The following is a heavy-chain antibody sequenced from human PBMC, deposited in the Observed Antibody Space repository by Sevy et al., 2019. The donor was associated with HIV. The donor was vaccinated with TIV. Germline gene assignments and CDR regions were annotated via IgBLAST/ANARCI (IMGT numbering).Heavy chain of an antibody. D-gene: IGHD3-3*01. CDR2: IHTDGSSS. Sequence: GGSLRLSCAASGFTFRNYWMHWVRQAPGKGLVSVSYIHTDGSSSYYADYVKGGFTISRDNAQNTVYLQMNSLRAEDTAVYYCARAGIGDFWSGYYGIDHWGQGTLVTVSS. CDR1: GFTFRNYW. J-gene: IGHJ4*02. CDR3: ARAGIGDFWSGYYGIDH. V-gene: IGHV3-74*01.